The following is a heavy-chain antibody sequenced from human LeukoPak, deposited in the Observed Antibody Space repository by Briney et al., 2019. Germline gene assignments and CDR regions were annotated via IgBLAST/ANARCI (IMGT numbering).Heavy chain of an antibody. CDR2: IWYDGSNK. D-gene: IGHD5-24*01. CDR1: GVXFDSHG. V-gene: IGHV3-33*01. CDR3: ARDRGWRQYDY. Sequence: GGSLRLSCAASGVXFDSHGMHWVRQAPGKGLEWVAVIWYDGSNKDYADSVKGRFTISRDNSKNTLYLQMNSLRAEDTAVYYCARDRGWRQYDYWGQGTLVTVSS. J-gene: IGHJ4*02.